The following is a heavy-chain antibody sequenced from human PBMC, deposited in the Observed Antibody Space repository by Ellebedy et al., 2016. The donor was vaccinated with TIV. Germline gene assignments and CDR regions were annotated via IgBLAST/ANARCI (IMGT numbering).Heavy chain of an antibody. J-gene: IGHJ4*02. CDR3: ARHHTVERGAIDY. Sequence: MPSETLSLTCTVSGGSISRSSYYWGWVRQPPGKGLEWIASIYYSGSTYYNPSLKSRLTISVDTSKNQFSLKLTSVTAADTAVYYCARHHTVERGAIDYWGQGTLVTVSS. V-gene: IGHV4-39*01. CDR2: IYYSGST. D-gene: IGHD1-1*01. CDR1: GGSISRSSYY.